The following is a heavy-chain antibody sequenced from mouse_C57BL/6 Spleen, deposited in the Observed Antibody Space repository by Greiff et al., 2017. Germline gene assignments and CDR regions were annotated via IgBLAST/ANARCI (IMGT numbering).Heavy chain of an antibody. J-gene: IGHJ1*03. CDR2: IRNKANGYTT. CDR3: ARYKANWEGYFDV. V-gene: IGHV7-3*01. Sequence: EVKLVESGGGLVQPGGSLSLSCAASGFTFTDYYMSWVRQPPGKALEWLGFIRNKANGYTTEYSASVKGRFTISRDNSQSILYLQMDALRAEDSATYYCARYKANWEGYFDVWGTGTTVTVSS. CDR1: GFTFTDYY. D-gene: IGHD4-1*01.